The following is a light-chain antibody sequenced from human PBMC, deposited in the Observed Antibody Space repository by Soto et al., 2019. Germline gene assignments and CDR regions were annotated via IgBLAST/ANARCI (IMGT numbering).Light chain of an antibody. CDR3: QYYCSPQCT. V-gene: IGKV3-20*01. CDR1: QSGRSSD. J-gene: IGKJ1*01. Sequence: EIVLPQSPGTLSLSPGERVTLSCMASQSGRSSDVAWYQQRPGQAPRLLISGASSMATGIPDRFSGSGSGTDFTLTISRLEPEDFAVYYCQYYCSPQCTFGQGTKVEIK. CDR2: GAS.